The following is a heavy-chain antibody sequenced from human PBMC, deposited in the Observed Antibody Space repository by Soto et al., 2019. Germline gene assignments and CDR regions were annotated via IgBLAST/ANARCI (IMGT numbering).Heavy chain of an antibody. D-gene: IGHD3-22*01. CDR2: IHNSGST. V-gene: IGHV4-31*02. CDR3: ATAASSGYYLKT. CDR1: GASINSGGYY. Sequence: LSLTCTVSGASINSGGYYWSWIRQYPEKGLEWIGYIHNSGSTDYNPSLKSRVTISLDTSKNQFSLRLSSVTAADTAVYYCATAASSGYYLKTWGQGTQVTVSS. J-gene: IGHJ4*02.